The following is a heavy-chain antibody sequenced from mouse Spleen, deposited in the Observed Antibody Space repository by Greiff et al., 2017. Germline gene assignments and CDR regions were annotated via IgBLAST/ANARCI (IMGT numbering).Heavy chain of an antibody. CDR2: INPGSGGT. V-gene: IGHV1-54*01. Sequence: QVQLQQSGAELVRPGTSVKVSCKASGYAFTNYLIEWVKQRPGQGLEWIGVINPGSGGTNYNEKFKGKATLTADKSSSTAYMQLSSLTSEDSAVYFCARSVRSTMITTGSFDYWGQGTTLTVSS. J-gene: IGHJ2*01. D-gene: IGHD2-4*01. CDR3: ARSVRSTMITTGSFDY. CDR1: GYAFTNYL.